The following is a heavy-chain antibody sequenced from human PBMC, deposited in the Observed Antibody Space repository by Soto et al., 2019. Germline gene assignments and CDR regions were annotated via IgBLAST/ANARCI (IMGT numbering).Heavy chain of an antibody. CDR1: GYTFTKYV. CDR2: SNAGNGNT. CDR3: ARATDKLIKIYYGMDV. D-gene: IGHD3-9*01. J-gene: IGHJ6*02. Sequence: GASVKVSCKASGYTFTKYVIHWVRQAPGQRLEWMGWSNAGNGNTKYSQNFPVRAIITRDTSARTAYLELSSLRSEDTAVYYCARATDKLIKIYYGMDVWGQGTTVTVSS. V-gene: IGHV1-3*01.